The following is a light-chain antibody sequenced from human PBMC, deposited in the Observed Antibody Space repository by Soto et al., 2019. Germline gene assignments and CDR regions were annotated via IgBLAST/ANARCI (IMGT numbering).Light chain of an antibody. J-gene: IGKJ1*01. V-gene: IGKV1-5*01. CDR2: DAS. Sequence: DIQMTQSPSTLSASVGDRVSIACRASQSISSSLAWYQQKPGKAPKLLIYDASSLESGVPSRFSGSGSGTKFTLSINSLQPQDFATYYCQQYHRYSWTFGQGTKVEIK. CDR1: QSISSS. CDR3: QQYHRYSWT.